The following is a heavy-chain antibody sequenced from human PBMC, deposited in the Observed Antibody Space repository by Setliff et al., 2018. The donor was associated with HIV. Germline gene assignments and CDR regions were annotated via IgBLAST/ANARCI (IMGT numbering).Heavy chain of an antibody. D-gene: IGHD5-12*01. J-gene: IGHJ3*02. CDR2: IYYSGST. CDR3: ARAEMATIVAFDI. V-gene: IGHV4-59*01. CDR1: DGSFSSDY. Sequence: SETLSLTCTVSDGSFSSDYWTWIRQTPGKGLEWIGYIYYSGSTKYNPSLTSRVTISVDTSKNHFPLKLTPVTAADTAVYYCARAEMATIVAFDIWGQRTMVTVSS.